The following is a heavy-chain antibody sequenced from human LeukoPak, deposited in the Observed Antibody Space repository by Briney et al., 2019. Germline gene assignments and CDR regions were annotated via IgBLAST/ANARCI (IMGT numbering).Heavy chain of an antibody. CDR3: ARRNDFHI. V-gene: IGHV4-4*08. Sequence: PSETLSLTCTVSGGSITGYHWSWIRQPPGKGLEWIGYIYSSETTNYKPSLKSRVTISADTSKNQISLKLTSVTAAGTAIYYCARRNDFHIWGQGTMVTVSS. CDR1: GGSITGYH. J-gene: IGHJ3*02. CDR2: IYSSETT.